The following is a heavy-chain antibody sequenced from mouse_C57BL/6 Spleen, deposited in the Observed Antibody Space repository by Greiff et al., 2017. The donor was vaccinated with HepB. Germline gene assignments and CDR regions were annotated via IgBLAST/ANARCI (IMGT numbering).Heavy chain of an antibody. Sequence: QVQLQQSGPELVKPGASVKISCKASGYAFSSSWMNWVKQRPGKGLEWIGRIYPGDGDTNYNGKFKGKATLTADTSSSTAYMQLSSLTSEDSAVYFCARNDWGYWGQGTTLTVSS. D-gene: IGHD2-4*01. CDR2: IYPGDGDT. CDR1: GYAFSSSW. V-gene: IGHV1-82*01. CDR3: ARNDWGY. J-gene: IGHJ2*01.